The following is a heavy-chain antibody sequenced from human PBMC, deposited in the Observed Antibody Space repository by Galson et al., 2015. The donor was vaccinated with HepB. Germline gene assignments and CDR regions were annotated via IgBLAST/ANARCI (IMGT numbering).Heavy chain of an antibody. V-gene: IGHV3-48*04. CDR1: GFTFSSYS. J-gene: IGHJ6*02. CDR3: ARDRGPGYSSRDSFYYYGMDV. Sequence: SLRLSCAASGFTFSSYSMNWVRQAPGKGLEWVSYISSSSSTIYYADSVKGRFTISRDNAKNSLYLQMNSLRAEDTAVYYCARDRGPGYSSRDSFYYYGMDVWGQGTTVTVSS. D-gene: IGHD6-13*01. CDR2: ISSSSSTI.